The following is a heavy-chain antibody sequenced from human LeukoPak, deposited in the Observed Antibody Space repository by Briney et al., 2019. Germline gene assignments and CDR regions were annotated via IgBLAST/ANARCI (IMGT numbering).Heavy chain of an antibody. D-gene: IGHD3-9*01. CDR2: IYSGGST. J-gene: IGHJ4*02. CDR3: ARLGVGFDWLRDY. V-gene: IGHV3-66*01. CDR1: GFTVSSNY. Sequence: PGGSLRLSCAASGFTVSSNYVSWVRQAPGKGLEWVSVIYSGGSTYYADSVKGRFTISRDNSKNTLYLQMNSLRAEDTAVYYCARLGVGFDWLRDYWGQGTLVTVSS.